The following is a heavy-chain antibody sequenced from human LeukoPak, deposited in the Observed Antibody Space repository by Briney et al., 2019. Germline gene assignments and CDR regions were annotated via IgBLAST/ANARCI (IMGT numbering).Heavy chain of an antibody. J-gene: IGHJ4*02. Sequence: PGRSLRLSCAASGFTFSSYAMHWVRQAPGKGLEWVAVISYDGSNKYYADSVKGRFTISRDNSKNTLYLQMNSLRAEDTAVYYCARVGLLLWFGEYDYWGQGTLVTVSS. V-gene: IGHV3-30-3*01. D-gene: IGHD3-10*01. CDR3: ARVGLLLWFGEYDY. CDR2: ISYDGSNK. CDR1: GFTFSSYA.